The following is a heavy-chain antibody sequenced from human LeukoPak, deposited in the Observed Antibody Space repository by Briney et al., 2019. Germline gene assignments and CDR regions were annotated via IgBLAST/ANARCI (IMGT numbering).Heavy chain of an antibody. V-gene: IGHV4-39*01. CDR1: GGSISSSSYY. D-gene: IGHD3-10*01. Sequence: SETLSLTCTVSGGSISSSSYYWGWIRQPPGKGLEWIGSIYYSGSTYYKPSLKSRVTISVDTSKNQFSLKLSSVPATDTAVYSCARRGAPPWFIGFRTSDYYFAYWGQGTLVTVSS. CDR3: ARRGAPPWFIGFRTSDYYFAY. J-gene: IGHJ4*02. CDR2: IYYSGST.